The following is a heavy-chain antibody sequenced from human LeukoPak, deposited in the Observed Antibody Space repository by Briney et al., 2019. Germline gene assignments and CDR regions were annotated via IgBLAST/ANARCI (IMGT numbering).Heavy chain of an antibody. CDR2: ISHRGRA. Sequence: SETLSLTCAVYGGSVSGYYWSWIRQPPEKGLEWIGEISHRGRAHYTPSLQSRVTMSVDTSKNQFALNLNSVTAADTAVYYCARVPLRFLEPFDYWGQGILVTVSS. D-gene: IGHD3-3*01. CDR1: GGSVSGYY. CDR3: ARVPLRFLEPFDY. V-gene: IGHV4-34*01. J-gene: IGHJ4*02.